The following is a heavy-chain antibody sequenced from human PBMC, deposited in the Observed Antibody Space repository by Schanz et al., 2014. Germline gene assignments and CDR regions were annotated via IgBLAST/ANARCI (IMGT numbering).Heavy chain of an antibody. J-gene: IGHJ6*02. D-gene: IGHD2-15*01. V-gene: IGHV3-23*01. CDR2: ISASGGST. CDR3: AKARRKSNCSGGRCFHYSYYGMDV. CDR1: GFTFGSYG. Sequence: EEQLLQSGGGLVQPGGSLRLSCAASGFTFGSYGMSWVRQGPGKGLEWVSTISASGGSTYYADSVKGRFTISRDNSKNILYLQMNSLRAEDTAVYYCAKARRKSNCSGGRCFHYSYYGMDVWGQGTTVTVSS.